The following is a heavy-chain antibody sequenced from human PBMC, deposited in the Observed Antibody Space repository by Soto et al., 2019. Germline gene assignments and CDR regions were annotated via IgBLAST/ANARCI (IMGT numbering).Heavy chain of an antibody. J-gene: IGHJ3*01. CDR2: IKRDGSAS. CDR1: GFSFTSHW. V-gene: IGHV3-7*01. Sequence: EVQLVESGGGLVQPGESLRLSCAASGFSFTSHWMSWVRQAPGKGLEWVATIKRDGSASYYVDSVKGRFTISRDDDNDSLHLEMNSLRAEDSAVYYCARDRGKDMLASAFDFWGQGTKVTVSS. D-gene: IGHD5-12*01. CDR3: ARDRGKDMLASAFDF.